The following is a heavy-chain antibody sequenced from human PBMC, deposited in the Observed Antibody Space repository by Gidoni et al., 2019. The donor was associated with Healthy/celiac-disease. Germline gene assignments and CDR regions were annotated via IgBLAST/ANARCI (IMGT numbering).Heavy chain of an antibody. CDR3: ARNRDGYNYDYYYYYMDV. CDR2: IIPIFGTA. CDR1: GGTFSSYA. J-gene: IGHJ6*03. D-gene: IGHD5-12*01. Sequence: QVQLVQSGAEVKKPGSSVKVSCKASGGTFSSYAISWVRQAPGQGLEWMGGIIPIFGTANYAQKFQGRVTITADESTSTAYMELSSLRSEDTAVYYCARNRDGYNYDYYYYYMDVWGKGTTVTVSS. V-gene: IGHV1-69*01.